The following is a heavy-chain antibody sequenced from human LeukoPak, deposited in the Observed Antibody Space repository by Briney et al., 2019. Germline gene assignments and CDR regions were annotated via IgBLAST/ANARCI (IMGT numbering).Heavy chain of an antibody. CDR1: GGTFSSYA. V-gene: IGHV1-69*05. D-gene: IGHD3-3*01. CDR3: ASAGNFWSGSSKAFDI. Sequence: ASVKVSCKASGGTFSSYAISWVRQAPGQGLEWMGGIIPIFGTANYAQKFQGRVTITTDESTSTAYMELSSLRLEDTAVYYCASAGNFWSGSSKAFDIWGQGTMVTVSS. CDR2: IIPIFGTA. J-gene: IGHJ3*02.